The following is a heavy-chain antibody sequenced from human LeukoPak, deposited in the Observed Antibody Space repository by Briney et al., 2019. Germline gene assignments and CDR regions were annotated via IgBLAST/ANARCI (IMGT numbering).Heavy chain of an antibody. V-gene: IGHV3-23*01. CDR3: AQAFIPPRKLIWFGELFDY. Sequence: GGSLRLSCAASGFTFSSYAMSWVHQAPGKGLEWVSAISGSGGSTYYADSVKGRFTISRDNSKNTLYLQMNSLRAEDTAVYYCAQAFIPPRKLIWFGELFDYWGQGTLVTVSS. D-gene: IGHD3-10*01. CDR2: ISGSGGST. J-gene: IGHJ4*02. CDR1: GFTFSSYA.